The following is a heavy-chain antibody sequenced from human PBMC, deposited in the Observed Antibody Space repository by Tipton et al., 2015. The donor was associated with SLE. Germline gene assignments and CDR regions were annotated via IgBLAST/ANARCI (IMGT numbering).Heavy chain of an antibody. Sequence: LRLSCAVYGGSFSGYFWTWIRQPPGKGLEWIGSIYYSGSTYYNPSLKSRVTISVDTSKNQFSLKLSSVTAADTAVYYCAIISGYSSSPPDYWGQGTLVTVSS. CDR3: AIISGYSSSPPDY. D-gene: IGHD6-6*01. J-gene: IGHJ4*02. CDR1: GGSFSGYF. CDR2: IYYSGST. V-gene: IGHV4-34*01.